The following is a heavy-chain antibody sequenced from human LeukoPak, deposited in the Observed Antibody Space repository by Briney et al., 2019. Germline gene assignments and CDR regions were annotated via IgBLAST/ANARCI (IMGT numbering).Heavy chain of an antibody. Sequence: GTSLRLSCAASGFTFSTYGMHWVRQAPGKGLEWVAVISYSGSNEYYADSVKGRFTISRDNSKNTLYLQMNSLRAEDTAVYYCARGYLPYDSSGYYYYYFDYWGQGTLVTVSS. CDR1: GFTFSTYG. CDR3: ARGYLPYDSSGYYYYYFDY. V-gene: IGHV3-30*03. D-gene: IGHD3-22*01. J-gene: IGHJ4*02. CDR2: ISYSGSNE.